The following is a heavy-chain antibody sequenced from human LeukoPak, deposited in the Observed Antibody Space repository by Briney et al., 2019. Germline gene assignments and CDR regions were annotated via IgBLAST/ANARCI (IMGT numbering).Heavy chain of an antibody. CDR3: ARHRLKTSPLDY. V-gene: IGHV4-30-2*03. D-gene: IGHD2-2*01. Sequence: SQTLSLTCTVSGGSISSGGYYWSWIRQPPGKGLEWIGSIYHSGSTYYNPSLKSRVTISVDTSKNQFSLKLSSVTAADTAVYYCARHRLKTSPLDYWGQGTLVTVSS. J-gene: IGHJ4*02. CDR2: IYHSGST. CDR1: GGSISSGGYY.